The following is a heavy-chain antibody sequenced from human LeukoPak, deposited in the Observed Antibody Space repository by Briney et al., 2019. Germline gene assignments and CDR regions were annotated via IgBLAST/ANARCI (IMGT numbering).Heavy chain of an antibody. CDR1: GFTFSGSA. J-gene: IGHJ4*02. CDR3: TRPASSSAEGQCDY. CDR2: IRSKAHSYAT. D-gene: IGHD3-22*01. V-gene: IGHV3-73*01. Sequence: GGSLRLSCSAAGFTFSGSAMPSVRQASGKGLEWVGRIRSKAHSYATAYAASVKGRFTIPRDDSKNTAYLQMNSLKTEDTALHYCTRPASSSAEGQCDYWPQETLVTVSS.